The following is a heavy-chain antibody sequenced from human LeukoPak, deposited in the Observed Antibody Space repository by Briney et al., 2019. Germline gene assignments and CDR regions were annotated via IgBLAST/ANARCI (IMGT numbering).Heavy chain of an antibody. D-gene: IGHD6-6*01. V-gene: IGHV3-33*01. J-gene: IGHJ4*02. CDR2: IWFDGSKT. CDR3: AGDIGTWPRSIFDY. CDR1: GFSFSNYG. Sequence: PGTSLRLSCAASGFSFSNYGFHWVRQAPGKGLEWVALIWFDGSKTDYADSVKGRFTISKDSSTNTVHLQVTSLTAEDTGLYYCAGDIGTWPRSIFDYWGQGTLVAVSS.